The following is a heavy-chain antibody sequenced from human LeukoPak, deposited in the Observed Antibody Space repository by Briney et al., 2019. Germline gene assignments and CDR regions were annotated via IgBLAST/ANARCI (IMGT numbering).Heavy chain of an antibody. CDR1: GFTFSSYW. D-gene: IGHD3-22*01. Sequence: GGSLRLSCAASGFTFSSYWMHWVRQAPGKGLVWVSRINTDGSSTSYADSVKGRFTISRDKSKNTLYLQMNSLRAEDTAVYYCAKDLFGDYYDSSGYIDAFDIWGQGTMVTVSS. J-gene: IGHJ3*02. V-gene: IGHV3-74*01. CDR2: INTDGSST. CDR3: AKDLFGDYYDSSGYIDAFDI.